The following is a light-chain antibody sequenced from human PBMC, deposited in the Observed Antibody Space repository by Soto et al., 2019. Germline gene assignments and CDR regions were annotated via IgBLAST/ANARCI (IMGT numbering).Light chain of an antibody. CDR3: QHYNNWPPGGFT. V-gene: IGKV3-15*01. CDR1: QSLSSN. Sequence: ILMTQSPATLSVSPGERATLSCRASQSLSSNLAWYQQKPDQAPRLLIYDASTRAAGIPARFSGSGSGTEFTLTISSLQSEDFAVYYCQHYNNWPPGGFTFGQGTKLEIK. J-gene: IGKJ2*01. CDR2: DAS.